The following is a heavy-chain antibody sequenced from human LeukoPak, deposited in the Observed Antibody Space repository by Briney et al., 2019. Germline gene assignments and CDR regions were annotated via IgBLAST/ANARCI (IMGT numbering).Heavy chain of an antibody. CDR3: ARVSCSGGSCYSPEYYFDY. D-gene: IGHD2-15*01. Sequence: PSETLSLTCAVYGGSFSGYYWSWIRQPPGKGLERIGEINHSGSTNYNPSLKSRVTISVDTSKNQFSLKLRSVTAADTAVYYCARVSCSGGSCYSPEYYFDYWGQGTLVTVSS. CDR2: INHSGST. CDR1: GGSFSGYY. J-gene: IGHJ4*02. V-gene: IGHV4-34*01.